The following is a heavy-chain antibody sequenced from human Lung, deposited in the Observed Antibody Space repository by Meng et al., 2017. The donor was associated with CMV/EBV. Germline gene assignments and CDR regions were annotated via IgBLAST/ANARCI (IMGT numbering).Heavy chain of an antibody. CDR2: NRDKDSRYST. CDR3: ARTSRRTRDFAY. V-gene: IGHV3-72*01. CDR1: GFTFSDHY. J-gene: IGHJ4*02. Sequence: GGSLRLSCTASGFTFSDHYMEWIRQAPGGGLECIARNRDKDSRYSTEYAASVRGRFTISRDDSKLLFLEMTSLKTEDTAVYYCARTSRRTRDFAYWGPG. D-gene: IGHD1-7*01.